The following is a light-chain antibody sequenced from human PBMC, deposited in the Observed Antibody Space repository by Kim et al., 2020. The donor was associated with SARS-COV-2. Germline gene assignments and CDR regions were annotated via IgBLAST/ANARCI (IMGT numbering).Light chain of an antibody. CDR1: QGIRND. J-gene: IGKJ1*01. CDR3: LQDYTYPRT. V-gene: IGKV1-6*01. CDR2: AAS. Sequence: ASVGDRATITCRASQGIRNDLGWYQQTPGKAPKRLIYAASNLQSGVSPRFSGSGSGTDFTLTISSLQPEDFATYYCLQDYTYPRTFGQGTKVDIK.